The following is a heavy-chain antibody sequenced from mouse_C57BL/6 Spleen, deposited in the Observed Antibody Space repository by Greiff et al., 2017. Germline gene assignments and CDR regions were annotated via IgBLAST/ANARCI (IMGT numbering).Heavy chain of an antibody. CDR3: AANMRNYFDY. CDR1: GFTFSSYA. V-gene: IGHV5-4*01. J-gene: IGHJ2*01. D-gene: IGHD5-1-1*01. Sequence: EVQGVESGGGLVKPGGSLKLSCAASGFTFSSYAMSWVRQTPEKRLEWVATISDGGSYTYYPDNVKGRYTISRDNAKNNLYLQMSHLTSEDTAVYYCAANMRNYFDYWGQGTTLTVSS. CDR2: ISDGGSYT.